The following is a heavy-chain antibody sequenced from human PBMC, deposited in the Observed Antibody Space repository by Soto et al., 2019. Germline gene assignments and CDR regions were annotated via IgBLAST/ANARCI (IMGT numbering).Heavy chain of an antibody. V-gene: IGHV3-23*01. Sequence: EVQLLESGGDLAQPGGSLRLSCAASGFTFSSYAMTWVRQAPGKGLEWVSTISSSGASTYYADSVEGRFTISRDNSKNTLYLQMNSLRAEDTAVYYCAKEWPDARTREKCGLVNYWGQGTLVTVSS. D-gene: IGHD2-8*02. CDR3: AKEWPDARTREKCGLVNY. CDR2: ISSSGAST. J-gene: IGHJ4*02. CDR1: GFTFSSYA.